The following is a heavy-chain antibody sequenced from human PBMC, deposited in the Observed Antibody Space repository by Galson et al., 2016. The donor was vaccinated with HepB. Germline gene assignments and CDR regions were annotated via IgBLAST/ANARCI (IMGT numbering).Heavy chain of an antibody. CDR1: GFTFSTNA. CDR3: ANQHTTGWYSCLTH. J-gene: IGHJ4*02. V-gene: IGHV3-23*01. Sequence: SLRLSCAASGFTFSTNAMNWVRQAPGKGLEWVSGISDSGSSTSYADSVKGRFTISRDNSKNTLYLQMNSLRAVDTAIYYCANQHTTGWYSCLTHWGQGTLVTVSS. CDR2: ISDSGSST. D-gene: IGHD6-19*01.